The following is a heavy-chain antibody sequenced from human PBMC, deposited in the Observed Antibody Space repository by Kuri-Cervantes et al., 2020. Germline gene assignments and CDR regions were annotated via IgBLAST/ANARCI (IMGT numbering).Heavy chain of an antibody. CDR3: AREATDEEFGVVIILVADNDAFDI. D-gene: IGHD3-3*01. Sequence: GESLKISCAASGFTFSSYSMNWVRQAPGKGLEWVAVISYDGSNKYYADSVKGRFTISRDNSKNTLYLQMNSLRAEDTAVYYCAREATDEEFGVVIILVADNDAFDIWGQGTMVTVSS. CDR2: ISYDGSNK. J-gene: IGHJ3*02. V-gene: IGHV3-30*03. CDR1: GFTFSSYS.